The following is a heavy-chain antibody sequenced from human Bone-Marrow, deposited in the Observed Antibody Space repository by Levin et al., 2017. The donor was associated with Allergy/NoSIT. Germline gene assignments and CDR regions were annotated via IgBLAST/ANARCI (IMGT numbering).Heavy chain of an antibody. D-gene: IGHD4-17*01. CDR1: GYSFTSHF. V-gene: IGHV1-46*01. Sequence: GPVKVSCKASGYSFTSHFIHWVRQAPGQGLEWMGIINPIGGSTTYAQKFQGRVTMARDTSTSTVYMELSSLRSEDTAVYYCARDDYGLPDYWGQGTLVTVSS. CDR3: ARDDYGLPDY. J-gene: IGHJ4*02. CDR2: INPIGGST.